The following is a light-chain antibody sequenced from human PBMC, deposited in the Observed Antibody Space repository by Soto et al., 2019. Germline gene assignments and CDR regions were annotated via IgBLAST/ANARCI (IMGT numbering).Light chain of an antibody. J-gene: IGLJ1*01. V-gene: IGLV2-23*02. CDR2: EVN. CDR1: SSDFGNYNL. Sequence: ALTQPASVSGSPGQSITISCTGTSSDFGNYNLVSWYQQHPGKVPKLILFEVNKRPSGVSGRFSGSKSGNTAPLTISGLQAEDEADYYCCSFTSSNTHVFGTGTKV. CDR3: CSFTSSNTHV.